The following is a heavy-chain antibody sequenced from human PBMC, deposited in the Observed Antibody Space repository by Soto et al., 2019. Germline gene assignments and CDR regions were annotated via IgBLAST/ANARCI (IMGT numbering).Heavy chain of an antibody. CDR2: IKHSGST. Sequence: PSETLSLTCPVYDGSFTGFHWTWIRRPPGKGLEWIGEIKHSGSTNYNPSLTRRVTISVDTSKNQFSLKLNSVTAADTAVYYCARGVPFGHYSMDVWGQRTAVTVSS. V-gene: IGHV4-34*01. D-gene: IGHD3-3*01. CDR1: DGSFTGFH. CDR3: ARGVPFGHYSMDV. J-gene: IGHJ6*02.